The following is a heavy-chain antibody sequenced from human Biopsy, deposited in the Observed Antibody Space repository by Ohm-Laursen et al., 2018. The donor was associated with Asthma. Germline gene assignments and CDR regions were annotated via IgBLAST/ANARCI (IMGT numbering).Heavy chain of an antibody. D-gene: IGHD5-24*01. V-gene: IGHV1-18*04. CDR3: ARHPYNFGGFDY. CDR2: ISPFTGDT. CDR1: GYTFRSYG. Sequence: SVKVSCKASGYTFRSYGVSWVRQAPGQGLEWMGWISPFTGDTHFGQKFQGRVTMTTDTSTDTAYMELRSLRSDDTAVYYCARHPYNFGGFDYWGQGSLVLVSS. J-gene: IGHJ4*02.